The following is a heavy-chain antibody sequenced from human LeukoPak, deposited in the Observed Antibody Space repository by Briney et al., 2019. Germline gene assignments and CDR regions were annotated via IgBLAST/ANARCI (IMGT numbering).Heavy chain of an antibody. D-gene: IGHD3-10*01. CDR1: GGTFSSYA. CDR2: IIPILGIA. Sequence: ASVKVSCKASGGTFSSYAISWVRQAPGQGLEWMGRIIPILGIANYAQKFQGRVTITADKSTSTAYMELSSLRSEDTAVYYCARETMVRGVIIDYWGQGTLVTVSS. J-gene: IGHJ4*02. CDR3: ARETMVRGVIIDY. V-gene: IGHV1-69*04.